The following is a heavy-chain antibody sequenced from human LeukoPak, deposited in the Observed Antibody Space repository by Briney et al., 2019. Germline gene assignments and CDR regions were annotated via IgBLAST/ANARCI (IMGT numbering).Heavy chain of an antibody. J-gene: IGHJ5*02. CDR3: ARNPTHQLWLPEARFDP. V-gene: IGHV1-2*02. CDR2: INPHSGGT. Sequence: GASVKVSCKTSGYTFITYYIHWVRQAPGQGLEWVGWINPHSGGTNYAQKFQGRVTMTRDTSINTAYLELTRLRSDDTAVYHCARNPTHQLWLPEARFDPWGQGTLVTVSS. CDR1: GYTFITYY. D-gene: IGHD5-18*01.